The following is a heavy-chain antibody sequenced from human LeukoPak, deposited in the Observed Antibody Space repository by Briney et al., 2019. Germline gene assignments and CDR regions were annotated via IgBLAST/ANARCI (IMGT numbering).Heavy chain of an antibody. D-gene: IGHD2-15*01. CDR2: ISGSGGSST. Sequence: PGGSLRLSCAASGFTFISYAMSWVRQAPGKGLEWVSSISGSGGSSTYYADSVKGRFTISRDNSKNTLYLQMNSLRAEDTAVYYCAKATCSSASCYRFDYWGQGTLVTVSS. CDR1: GFTFISYA. V-gene: IGHV3-23*01. CDR3: AKATCSSASCYRFDY. J-gene: IGHJ4*02.